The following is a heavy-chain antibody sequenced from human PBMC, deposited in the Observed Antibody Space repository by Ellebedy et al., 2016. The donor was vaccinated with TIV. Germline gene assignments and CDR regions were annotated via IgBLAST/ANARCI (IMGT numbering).Heavy chain of an antibody. Sequence: AASVKVSCKASGYTLTTRYMHWVRQAPGQGLEWMGIINPSGGDTNYAQRFRGRVTITRDTSTSTMYMELPILKSEETAVYYCERGRYGSNWYYFDSWGQGTLVTVSS. V-gene: IGHV1-46*01. CDR1: GYTLTTRY. CDR3: ERGRYGSNWYYFDS. J-gene: IGHJ4*02. D-gene: IGHD6-13*01. CDR2: INPSGGDT.